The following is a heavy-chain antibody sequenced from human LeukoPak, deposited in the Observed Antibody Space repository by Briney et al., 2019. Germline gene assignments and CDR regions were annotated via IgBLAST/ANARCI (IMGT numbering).Heavy chain of an antibody. D-gene: IGHD6-13*01. Sequence: PSETLSLTCTVSGVSMSSYFWSWIRQPPGKGLEWIGYIYHSGSSHYNPSLKSRVTMSVDTSKNQFSLKLNSVTAADTAVYYCARVSSSWYQDWYFDLWGRGTLVTVSS. J-gene: IGHJ2*01. CDR1: GVSMSSYF. CDR3: ARVSSSWYQDWYFDL. CDR2: IYHSGSS. V-gene: IGHV4-59*12.